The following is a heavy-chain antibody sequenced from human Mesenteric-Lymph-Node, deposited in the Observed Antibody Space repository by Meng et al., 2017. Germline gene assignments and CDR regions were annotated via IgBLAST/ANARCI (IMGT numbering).Heavy chain of an antibody. D-gene: IGHD6-19*01. V-gene: IGHV3-30*18. CDR1: GFTFSRYA. J-gene: IGHJ4*02. CDR3: AKGASYSSGPYYFDY. CDR2: VSDDGVDK. Sequence: QVQLMESGGGVVQPGRSLRLSCSASGFTFSRYAMHWVRQAPGKGLEWVAVVSDDGVDKLYTGSVKGRFTISRDNSKNTLYLQMNSLRIEDTAVFHCAKGASYSSGPYYFDYCGQGTLVTVSS.